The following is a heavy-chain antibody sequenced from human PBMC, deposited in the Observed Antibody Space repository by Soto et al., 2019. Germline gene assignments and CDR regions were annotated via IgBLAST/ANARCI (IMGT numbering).Heavy chain of an antibody. J-gene: IGHJ5*02. Sequence: QVQLQESGPGLVKPSGTLSLTCAVSGGSISSSNWWSWVRQPPGKGLEWIGEIYHSGSTNYNPSLKSRVTISVDKSKNQFSLKLSSVTAADTAVYSCARDQEGGSYYFRRYNWFDPWGQGTLVTVSS. CDR1: GGSISSSNW. V-gene: IGHV4-4*02. CDR3: ARDQEGGSYYFRRYNWFDP. CDR2: IYHSGST. D-gene: IGHD1-26*01.